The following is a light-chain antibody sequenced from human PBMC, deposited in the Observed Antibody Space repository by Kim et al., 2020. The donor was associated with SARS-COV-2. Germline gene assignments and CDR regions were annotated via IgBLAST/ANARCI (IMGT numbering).Light chain of an antibody. CDR2: DTS. V-gene: IGKV3-20*01. J-gene: IGKJ1*01. Sequence: SPGERATLSCRATQSVNSGYLAWYQQKPGQSPRLLNYDTSSRATGIPDRFSGSGSGTDFTLTISRLEPEDVALYYCQQYGSSPRTFGQGTKVDIK. CDR3: QQYGSSPRT. CDR1: QSVNSGY.